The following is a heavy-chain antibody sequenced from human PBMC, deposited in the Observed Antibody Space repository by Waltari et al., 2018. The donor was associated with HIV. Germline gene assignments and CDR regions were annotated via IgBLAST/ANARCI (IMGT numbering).Heavy chain of an antibody. CDR3: ARTMVRGVILLGGMDV. D-gene: IGHD3-10*01. CDR2: INPNSGGT. CDR1: GYTFTGYY. J-gene: IGHJ6*02. Sequence: QAQLVQSGAEVKKPGASVKVSCKASGYTFTGYYMHWVRQAPGQGLEWMGWINPNSGGTNYAQKFQGRVTMTRDTSISTAYMELSRLRSDDTAVYYCARTMVRGVILLGGMDVWGQGTTVTVSS. V-gene: IGHV1-2*02.